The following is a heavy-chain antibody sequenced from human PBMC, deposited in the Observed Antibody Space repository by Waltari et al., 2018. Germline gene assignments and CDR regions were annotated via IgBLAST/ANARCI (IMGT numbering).Heavy chain of an antibody. V-gene: IGHV4-59*08. Sequence: QVQLQESGPGLVKPSETLSLTCTVSGGSISSYYWSWIRQPPGKGLEWIGYIYYSGSTNYNPSLKSRVTISVDTSKNQFSLKLSSVTAADTAVYYCAGGSAGYYYYMDVWGKGTTVTISS. J-gene: IGHJ6*03. CDR3: AGGSAGYYYYMDV. CDR1: GGSISSYY. CDR2: IYYSGST.